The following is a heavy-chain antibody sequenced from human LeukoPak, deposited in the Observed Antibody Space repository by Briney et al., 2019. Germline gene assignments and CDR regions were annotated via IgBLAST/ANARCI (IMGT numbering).Heavy chain of an antibody. CDR3: ARDLGNYDFWSGYYPVYFDY. V-gene: IGHV1-18*04. CDR1: GYTFTGYY. CDR2: ISAYNGNT. J-gene: IGHJ4*02. D-gene: IGHD3-3*01. Sequence: ASVKVSCKASGYTFTGYYMHWVRQAPGQGLEWMGWISAYNGNTNYAQKLQGRVTMTTDTSTSTAYMELRSLRSDDTAVYYCARDLGNYDFWSGYYPVYFDYWGQGTLVTVSS.